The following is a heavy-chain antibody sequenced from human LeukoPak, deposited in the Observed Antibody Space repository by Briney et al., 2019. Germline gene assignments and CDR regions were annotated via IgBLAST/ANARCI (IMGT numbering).Heavy chain of an antibody. J-gene: IGHJ6*03. V-gene: IGHV3-33*06. Sequence: GRSLRLSCAASGFTFSSYGMHWVRQAPGKGLEWVAVIWYDGSNKYYADSVKGRFTISRDNSKNTLCLQMNSLRAEDTAVYYCAKDGKTDYYHMDVWGKGTTVTVSS. CDR3: AKDGKTDYYHMDV. CDR2: IWYDGSNK. CDR1: GFTFSSYG. D-gene: IGHD1-26*01.